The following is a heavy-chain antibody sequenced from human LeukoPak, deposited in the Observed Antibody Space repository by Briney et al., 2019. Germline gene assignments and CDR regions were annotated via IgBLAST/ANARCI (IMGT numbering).Heavy chain of an antibody. D-gene: IGHD1-26*01. CDR3: ARGGNYWPQWWFDP. J-gene: IGHJ5*02. V-gene: IGHV4-59*01. CDR2: TYYTGST. CDR1: GGSISTYY. Sequence: SETLSLTCTVSGGSISTYYWSWIRQPPGKGLEWIGYTYYTGSTSYNPSLKSRVTMSLDASKNQFSLELNSVTPADTAVYYCARGGNYWPQWWFDPWGRGTLITVSS.